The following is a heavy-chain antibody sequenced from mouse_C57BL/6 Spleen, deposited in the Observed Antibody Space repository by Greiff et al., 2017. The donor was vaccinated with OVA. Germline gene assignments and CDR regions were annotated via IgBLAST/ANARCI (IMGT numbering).Heavy chain of an antibody. Sequence: QVQLQQSGAELARPGASVKLSCKASGYTFTSYGISWVKQRTGQGLEWIGEIYPRSGNTYYNEKFKGKATLTADKSSSTAYMELRSLTSEDSAVYFCARTRLDHYGSSYHYYAMDYWGQGTSVTVSS. CDR2: IYPRSGNT. V-gene: IGHV1-81*01. J-gene: IGHJ4*01. CDR1: GYTFTSYG. D-gene: IGHD1-1*01. CDR3: ARTRLDHYGSSYHYYAMDY.